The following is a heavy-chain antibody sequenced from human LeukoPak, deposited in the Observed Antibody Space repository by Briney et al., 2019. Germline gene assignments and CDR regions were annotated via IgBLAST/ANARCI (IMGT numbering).Heavy chain of an antibody. CDR1: GFTFSSYA. D-gene: IGHD3-22*01. CDR2: ISYDGSNK. J-gene: IGHJ4*02. CDR3: ARHRAGDSSLGFDS. V-gene: IGHV3-30*03. Sequence: GGSLRLSCAASGFTFSSYAMSWVRQAPGKGLEWVAVISYDGSNKYYADSVKGRFTISRDNAKNSLYLQMNSLRAEDTGVYYCARHRAGDSSLGFDSWGQGTLVTVSS.